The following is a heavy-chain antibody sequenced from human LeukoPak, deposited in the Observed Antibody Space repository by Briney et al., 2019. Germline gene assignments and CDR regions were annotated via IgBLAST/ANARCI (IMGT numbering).Heavy chain of an antibody. Sequence: ASVKVSCKASGYTFTIYYMHWVRQAPGQGLEWMGIINPSGGSTSYAQKFQGRVTMTRDTSTSTVYMELSSLRSEDTAVYYCARESSPTGFITMIVVAPLAPDYWGQGTLVTVSS. D-gene: IGHD3-22*01. V-gene: IGHV1-46*01. CDR2: INPSGGST. CDR3: ARESSPTGFITMIVVAPLAPDY. J-gene: IGHJ4*02. CDR1: GYTFTIYY.